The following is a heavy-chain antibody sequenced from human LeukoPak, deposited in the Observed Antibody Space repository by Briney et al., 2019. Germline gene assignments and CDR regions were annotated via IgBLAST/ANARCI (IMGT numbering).Heavy chain of an antibody. CDR2: IYYSGSN. CDR1: GGSISSYN. CDR3: AAVDSGSFQH. J-gene: IGHJ1*01. Sequence: SETLSLTCTVSGGSISSYNWSWIRQPPGKGLEWIGYIYYSGSNNYNPSLKSRVTISVDTSKNQFSLKLSSVTAADTAVYYCAAVDSGSFQHWGQGTLVTVSS. V-gene: IGHV4-59*01. D-gene: IGHD3-10*01.